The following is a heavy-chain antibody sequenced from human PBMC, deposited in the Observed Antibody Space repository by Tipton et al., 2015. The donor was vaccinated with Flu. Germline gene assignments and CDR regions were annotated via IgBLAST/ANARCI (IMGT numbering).Heavy chain of an antibody. Sequence: LRLSCIVSGGSISSSSFYWGWLRQPPGKGLEWIGSIYYSGSTYYNPSLKSRVTISVDTSKNQFSLKLSSVTAADTAVYYCARHEPSQRAFDIWGQGTMVTVSS. CDR3: ARHEPSQRAFDI. V-gene: IGHV4-39*01. CDR1: GGSISSSSFY. J-gene: IGHJ3*02. CDR2: IYYSGST.